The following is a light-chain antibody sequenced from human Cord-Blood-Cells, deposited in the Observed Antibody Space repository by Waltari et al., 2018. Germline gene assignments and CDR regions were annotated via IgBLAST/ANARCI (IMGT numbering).Light chain of an antibody. V-gene: IGLV2-23*01. CDR2: EGS. Sequence: QSALNQPPSVSGSPGQSITISCTGTSSDVGSYNLVSWYQQHPGKAPKLLIDEGSKRPSGLCNRFPGSRSGSTASLSSSGLQAEDEADYYCCSYAGSITCVFGGGTKLTVL. J-gene: IGLJ3*02. CDR3: CSYAGSITCV. CDR1: SSDVGSYNL.